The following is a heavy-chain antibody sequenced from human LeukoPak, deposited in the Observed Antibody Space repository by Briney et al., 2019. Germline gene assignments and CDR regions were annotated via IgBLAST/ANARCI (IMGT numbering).Heavy chain of an antibody. D-gene: IGHD6-13*01. CDR3: ARALVAAAGTYFDY. J-gene: IGHJ4*02. Sequence: SETLSLTCTVSGGSISSYYWSWIRQPPGKGLEWIGYIYYSGSTNYNPSLKSRVTISVDTSKNQFSLKLSSVTAADTAVYYCARALVAAAGTYFDYWGQGTLVTVSS. CDR2: IYYSGST. V-gene: IGHV4-59*08. CDR1: GGSISSYY.